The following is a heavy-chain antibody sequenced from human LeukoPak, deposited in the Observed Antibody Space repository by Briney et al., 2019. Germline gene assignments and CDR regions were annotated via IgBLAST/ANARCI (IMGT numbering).Heavy chain of an antibody. CDR2: INGNGGTT. Sequence: GGSLRLSCAASGFTFDDYGMSWVRQAPGKGLEWVSGINGNGGTTGYVDSVRGRFTISRDNAKNCLYLQMNSLRAEDTALYYCARAIYVWGSYRPWDYWGQGTLVTVSS. J-gene: IGHJ4*02. V-gene: IGHV3-20*04. CDR1: GFTFDDYG. CDR3: ARAIYVWGSYRPWDY. D-gene: IGHD3-16*02.